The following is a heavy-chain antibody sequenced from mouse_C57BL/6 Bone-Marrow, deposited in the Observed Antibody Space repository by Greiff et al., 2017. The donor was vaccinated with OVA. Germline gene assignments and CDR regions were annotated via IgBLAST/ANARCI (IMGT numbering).Heavy chain of an antibody. Sequence: QVQLQQSGAELAKPGASVKLSCKASGYTFTSYWMHWVKQRPGQGLEWIGYINPSSGYTKYNQKFKDKATLTADKSSSTAYMQLGSLTYEDSAVYYYESDDSTEFAYWGRGNRVTVTA. CDR1: GYTFTSYW. D-gene: IGHD1-1*01. V-gene: IGHV1-7*01. J-gene: IGHJ3*01. CDR2: INPSSGYT. CDR3: ESDDSTEFAY.